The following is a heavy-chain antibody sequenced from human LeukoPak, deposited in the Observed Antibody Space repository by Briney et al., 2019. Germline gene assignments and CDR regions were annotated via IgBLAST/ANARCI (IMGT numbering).Heavy chain of an antibody. CDR3: AREAVGGALGY. CDR2: IYYTGST. J-gene: IGHJ1*01. D-gene: IGHD3-10*01. V-gene: IGHV4-59*06. CDR1: GGSISSYY. Sequence: SETLSLTCTVSGGSISSYYWSWIRQPPGKGLEWIGYIYYTGSTDYNPSLKSRVTILVDTSKNQFSLKLSSVTAADTAVYYCAREAVGGALGYWGQGTLVSVSS.